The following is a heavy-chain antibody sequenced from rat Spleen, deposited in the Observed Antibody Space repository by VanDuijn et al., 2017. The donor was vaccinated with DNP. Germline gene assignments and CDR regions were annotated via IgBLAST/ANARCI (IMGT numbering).Heavy chain of an antibody. Sequence: QVQLQQSGAELAKPGFSVKISCEASGYTFTTYYITWIKQTTGQGLEYIGYIAPGSGGTKYNEKFKGRATLTVDKSSSTAYMQLSSLTPVDTAVYYCARRSGYGNWFAYWGHGTLVTVSS. J-gene: IGHJ3*01. V-gene: IGHV1-43*01. CDR1: GYTFTTYY. CDR2: IAPGSGGT. CDR3: ARRSGYGNWFAY. D-gene: IGHD4-3*01.